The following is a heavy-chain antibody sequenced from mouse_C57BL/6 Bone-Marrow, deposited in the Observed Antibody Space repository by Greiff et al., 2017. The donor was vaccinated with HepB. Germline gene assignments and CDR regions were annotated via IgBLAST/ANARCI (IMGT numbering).Heavy chain of an antibody. J-gene: IGHJ2*01. Sequence: EVKLMESGPGLVKPSQSLSLTCSVTGYSITSGYYWNWIRQFPGNKLEWMGYISYDGSNNYNPSLKNRISITRDTSKNQFFLKLNSVTTEDTATYYCASYGYWGQGTTLTVSS. CDR3: ASYGY. CDR1: GYSITSGYY. D-gene: IGHD1-1*01. CDR2: ISYDGSN. V-gene: IGHV3-6*01.